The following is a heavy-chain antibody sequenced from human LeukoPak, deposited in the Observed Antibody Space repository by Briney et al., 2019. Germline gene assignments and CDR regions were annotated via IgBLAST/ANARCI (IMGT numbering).Heavy chain of an antibody. V-gene: IGHV5-51*01. J-gene: IGHJ6*03. Sequence: GESLKISCKGSGYSFTSYWIGWVRQMPGKGLEWMGIIYPGDSDTRYSPSFQGQVTISADKSISTAYLQWSSLKASDTAMYYCARLPRAPGYYYYYYMDVWGKGTTVTVSS. CDR2: IYPGDSDT. CDR1: GYSFTSYW. CDR3: ARLPRAPGYYYYYYMDV.